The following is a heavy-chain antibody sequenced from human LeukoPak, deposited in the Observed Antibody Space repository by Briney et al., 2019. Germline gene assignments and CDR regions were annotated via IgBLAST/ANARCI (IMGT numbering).Heavy chain of an antibody. D-gene: IGHD1-1*01. CDR3: ARIGTTGTTVTFDY. CDR2: ISSSSSYI. CDR1: GFTFSSYS. Sequence: GGSLRLSCAASGFTFSSYSMNWVRQAPGKGLEWVSSISSSSSYIYYADSVKGRFTISRDNAKNSLYLQMNSLRAEDTAVYYCARIGTTGTTVTFDYWGQGTLVTVSS. J-gene: IGHJ4*02. V-gene: IGHV3-21*01.